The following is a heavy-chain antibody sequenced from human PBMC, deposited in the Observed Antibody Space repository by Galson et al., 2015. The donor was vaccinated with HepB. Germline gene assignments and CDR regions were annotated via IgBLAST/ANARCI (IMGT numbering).Heavy chain of an antibody. Sequence: SLRLSCAASGFTFSSYGGHWVRQAPGKGLEWVAFISYDGNNKWYADSGKGRFTISRDESENTLYLLMNSLRVEDTAVYYCARDYSGSYCIDYWGQGTLVTVSS. V-gene: IGHV3-30*03. J-gene: IGHJ4*02. CDR3: ARDYSGSYCIDY. CDR1: GFTFSSYG. CDR2: ISYDGNNK. D-gene: IGHD1-26*01.